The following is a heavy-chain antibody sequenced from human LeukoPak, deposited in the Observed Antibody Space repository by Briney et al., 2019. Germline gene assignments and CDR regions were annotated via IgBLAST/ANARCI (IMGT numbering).Heavy chain of an antibody. Sequence: PGGSLRLSCAASGCTVSSNYMSWVRQAPGKGLEWVSVIYSGGSTYYADSVKGRFTISRDNSKNTLYLQMNSLRAEDTAVYYCARVTIFGVVIPFDYWGQGTLVTVSS. D-gene: IGHD3-3*01. CDR3: ARVTIFGVVIPFDY. V-gene: IGHV3-53*05. CDR1: GCTVSSNY. CDR2: IYSGGST. J-gene: IGHJ4*02.